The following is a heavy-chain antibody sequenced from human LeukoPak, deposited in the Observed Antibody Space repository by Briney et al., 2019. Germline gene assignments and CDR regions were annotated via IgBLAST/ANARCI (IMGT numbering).Heavy chain of an antibody. CDR3: ARERSGSYQGGFDY. D-gene: IGHD1-26*01. CDR2: INPNSGGT. CDR1: GYTFTSYY. V-gene: IGHV1-2*04. Sequence: ASVKVTCKASGYTFTSYYMHWVRQAPGQGLEWMGWINPNSGGTNYAQKFQGWVTMTRDTSISTAYMELSRLRSDDTAVYYCARERSGSYQGGFDYWGQGTLVTVSS. J-gene: IGHJ4*02.